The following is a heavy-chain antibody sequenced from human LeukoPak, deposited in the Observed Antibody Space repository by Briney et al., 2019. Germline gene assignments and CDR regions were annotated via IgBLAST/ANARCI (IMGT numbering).Heavy chain of an antibody. D-gene: IGHD2-15*01. CDR2: INPSGGST. Sequence: GASVKVSCKTSGYTFTDSYIHWVRQAPGQGLEWMGIINPSGGSTSYAQKFQGRVTMTRDMSTSTVYMEPSSLRSEDTAVYYCARHFFCSGGSCYSRRDYWGQGTLVTVSS. J-gene: IGHJ4*02. CDR3: ARHFFCSGGSCYSRRDY. CDR1: GYTFTDSY. V-gene: IGHV1-46*01.